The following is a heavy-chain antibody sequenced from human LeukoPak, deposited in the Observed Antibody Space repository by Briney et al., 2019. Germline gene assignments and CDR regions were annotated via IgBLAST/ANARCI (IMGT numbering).Heavy chain of an antibody. CDR3: ARSAARLRYYYAMDV. CDR1: GFSVSNTY. Sequence: GGSLRLSCAASGFSVSNTYMSWVRQAPGKGLEWVSVIYSGDSGVSTYYADSVKGRFTISRHNSKNTLYLQMSSLRAQDTAVYFCARSAARLRYYYAMDVWGQGTTVTVCS. CDR2: IYSGDSGVST. J-gene: IGHJ6*02. V-gene: IGHV3-53*04. D-gene: IGHD6-6*01.